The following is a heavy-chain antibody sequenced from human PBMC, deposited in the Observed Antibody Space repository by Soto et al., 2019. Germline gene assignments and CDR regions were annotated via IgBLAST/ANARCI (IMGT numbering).Heavy chain of an antibody. D-gene: IGHD6-13*01. CDR2: IKQDGSEK. CDR1: GFTFSSYW. Sequence: GGSLRLSCAASGFTFSSYWMSWVRQAPGKWLEWVANIKQDGSEKYYVDSVKGRFTISRDNAKNSLYLQMNSLRAEDTAVYYCARDWVTAAAGTPYYGMDVWGQGXTVTV. J-gene: IGHJ6*02. CDR3: ARDWVTAAAGTPYYGMDV. V-gene: IGHV3-7*01.